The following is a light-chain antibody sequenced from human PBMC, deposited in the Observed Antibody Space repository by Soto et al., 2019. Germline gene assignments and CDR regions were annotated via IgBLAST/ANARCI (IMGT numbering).Light chain of an antibody. CDR2: DVS. Sequence: QSVLTQPASVSGSPGQSITISCTGTSSDVGGYNYVSWYQQHPGKVPKLIIYDVSNRPSGVSDRFSGSKSGNTASLTISGLQAEDEADFYCSSYRSSSIVVFGGGTKLTVL. V-gene: IGLV2-14*01. CDR3: SSYRSSSIVV. CDR1: SSDVGGYNY. J-gene: IGLJ3*02.